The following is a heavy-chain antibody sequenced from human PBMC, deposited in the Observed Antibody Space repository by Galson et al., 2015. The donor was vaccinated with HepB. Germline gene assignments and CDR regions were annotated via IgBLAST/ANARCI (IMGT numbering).Heavy chain of an antibody. CDR2: IYHNGNT. D-gene: IGHD3-22*01. J-gene: IGHJ4*02. Sequence: TLSLTCTVSGGSIRSGYYYWSWIRQPPGKGLEWIGYIYHNGNTYYNPSLKSRVTISVDKSKNQFSLQLTSVTAADTAVYYCARSPATYYFESSGFDYWGQGTLVTVSS. V-gene: IGHV4-30-4*01. CDR1: GGSIRSGYYY. CDR3: ARSPATYYFESSGFDY.